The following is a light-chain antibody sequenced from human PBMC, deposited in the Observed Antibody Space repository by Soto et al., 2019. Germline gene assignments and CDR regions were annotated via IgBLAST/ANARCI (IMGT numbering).Light chain of an antibody. CDR2: AAS. Sequence: DIQMTQSPSSLSASVGDRVTITCRASQSISSYLNWYQQKPGKAPKLLIYAASSLQSWVPSRFSGSGSVTDLTRPSSSLQSENIATYYCQQSYSTPQLTCGGGTKVQIK. CDR1: QSISSY. J-gene: IGKJ4*01. V-gene: IGKV1-39*01. CDR3: QQSYSTPQLT.